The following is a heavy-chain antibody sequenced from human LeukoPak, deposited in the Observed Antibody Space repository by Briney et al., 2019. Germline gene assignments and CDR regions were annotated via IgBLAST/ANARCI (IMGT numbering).Heavy chain of an antibody. Sequence: GESLKISCKGSGYIFPNYWIGWVRQMPGKGLEWMGIIYPGDSNTRYSPSFQGQVTISADKSISTAYLQWSSLKASDTAMYYCARFAYGSDYFPGRYWGQGTLVTVSS. V-gene: IGHV5-51*01. CDR1: GYIFPNYW. CDR2: IYPGDSNT. J-gene: IGHJ4*02. D-gene: IGHD3-22*01. CDR3: ARFAYGSDYFPGRY.